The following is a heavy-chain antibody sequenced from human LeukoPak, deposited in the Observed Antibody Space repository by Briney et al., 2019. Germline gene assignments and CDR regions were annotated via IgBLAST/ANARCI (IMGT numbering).Heavy chain of an antibody. V-gene: IGHV3-23*01. Sequence: GGSLRLSCAASGFTFSSYAMSWVRQAPGKGLEWVSAISGSGGSTNYADSVKGRLTISRDNSKNTLYLQMNSLRAEDTAVYYCAKDLPNPGTSRHFQYWGQGTLVTVSS. CDR2: ISGSGGST. CDR1: GFTFSSYA. D-gene: IGHD2-8*01. CDR3: AKDLPNPGTSRHFQY. J-gene: IGHJ1*01.